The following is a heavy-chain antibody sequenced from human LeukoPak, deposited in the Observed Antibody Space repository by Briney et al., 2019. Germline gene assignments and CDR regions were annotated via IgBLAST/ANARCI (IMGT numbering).Heavy chain of an antibody. CDR3: TTDLGDYGDYVRC. J-gene: IGHJ4*02. Sequence: GGSLRLSCAASGFTFDDYGMSWVRQAPGKGLEWIGRIKSDGGTTDYAAPVKGRFTISRDDSKNTLSLQMNSLKAEDTAVYYCTTDLGDYGDYVRCWGQGTLVTVSS. CDR2: IKSDGGTT. V-gene: IGHV3-15*01. D-gene: IGHD4-17*01. CDR1: GFTFDDYG.